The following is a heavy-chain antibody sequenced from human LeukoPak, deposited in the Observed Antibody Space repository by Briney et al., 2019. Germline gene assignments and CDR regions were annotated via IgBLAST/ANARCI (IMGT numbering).Heavy chain of an antibody. J-gene: IGHJ6*02. CDR1: GGSISGGGYY. D-gene: IGHD4-17*01. CDR2: IYYSTST. V-gene: IGHV4-31*01. Sequence: SQALSLTCTVSGGSISGGGYYWSWVRQHPGRGLEWLWYIYYSTSTYSNPSRRGQVTLSVDTSKKQCSLKLSSVTAAHTAVYYCARAPTVTTLGEVTDYGMDVWVQGTTVTVPS. CDR3: ARAPTVTTLGEVTDYGMDV.